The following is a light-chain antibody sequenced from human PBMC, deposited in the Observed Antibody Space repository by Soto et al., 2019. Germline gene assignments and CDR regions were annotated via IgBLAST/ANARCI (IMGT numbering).Light chain of an antibody. CDR2: VAS. V-gene: IGKV3-20*01. J-gene: IGKJ2*01. Sequence: EIGLTQSPGTLSLSPGERATLSCRASQSVSSSYLAWYQQKPGQAHRLIMYVASSRDTGIPDRLSGSGSGTDFTLTISRLEPEDFAVYYCQQYNSPPYTFGQGTRLEIK. CDR1: QSVSSSY. CDR3: QQYNSPPYT.